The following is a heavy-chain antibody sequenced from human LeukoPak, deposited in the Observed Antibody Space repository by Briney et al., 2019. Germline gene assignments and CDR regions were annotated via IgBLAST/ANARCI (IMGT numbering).Heavy chain of an antibody. CDR3: TTGYCSSTSCYR. CDR1: GFTFSNAW. J-gene: IGHJ4*02. V-gene: IGHV3-15*01. CDR2: IKSKTDGGTT. D-gene: IGHD2-2*01. Sequence: PGGSLRLSCAASGFTFSNAWISWVRQAPGKGLEWVGRIKSKTDGGTTDYAAPVKGRFTISRDDSKNTLYLQMLSLKTEDTAVYYCTTGYCSSTSCYRWGQGTLVTVSS.